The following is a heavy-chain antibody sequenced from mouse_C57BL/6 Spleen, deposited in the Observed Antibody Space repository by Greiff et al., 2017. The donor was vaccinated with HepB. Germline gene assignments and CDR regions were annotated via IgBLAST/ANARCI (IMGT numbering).Heavy chain of an antibody. D-gene: IGHD1-1*01. J-gene: IGHJ4*01. CDR3: ARGGITTVVAKNYYAMDY. CDR1: GYTFTDYY. CDR2: INPNNGGT. Sequence: VQLQQSGPELVKPGASVKISCKASGYTFTDYYMNWVKQSHGKSLEWIGDINPNNGGTSYNQKFKGKATLTVDKSSSTAYMELRSLTSEDSAVYYCARGGITTVVAKNYYAMDYWGQGTSVTVSS. V-gene: IGHV1-26*01.